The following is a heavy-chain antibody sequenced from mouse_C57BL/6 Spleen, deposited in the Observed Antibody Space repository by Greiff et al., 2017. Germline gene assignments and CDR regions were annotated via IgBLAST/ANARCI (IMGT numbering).Heavy chain of an antibody. CDR2: IDPSASET. D-gene: IGHD2-4*01. Sequence: QVQLQQSGAELVRPGSSVTLSCKASGYTFTSYWMHWVKQRPIHGLEWIGNIDPSASETHYNQKFKDKATLTVDKSSSTAYMQLSSLTSEDSAVYCCARRGLRDWCFDVWGTGTPVTVSA. J-gene: IGHJ1*03. CDR3: ARRGLRDWCFDV. CDR1: GYTFTSYW. V-gene: IGHV1-52*01.